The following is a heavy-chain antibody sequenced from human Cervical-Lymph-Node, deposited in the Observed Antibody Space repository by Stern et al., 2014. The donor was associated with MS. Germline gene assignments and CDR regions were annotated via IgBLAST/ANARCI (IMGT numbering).Heavy chain of an antibody. V-gene: IGHV3-9*01. J-gene: IGHJ4*02. CDR1: GFTFDDYA. D-gene: IGHD3-22*01. Sequence: EVQLVESGGGLVQPGKSLRLFCAASGFTFDDYAMHWVRQAPGKGLEWVSGISWNSGSIGYADSVKGRFTISRDNAKNSLYLQMNNLRAEDTALYYCAKAQYYDSGGCFDFWGQGTLVTVSS. CDR3: AKAQYYDSGGCFDF. CDR2: ISWNSGSI.